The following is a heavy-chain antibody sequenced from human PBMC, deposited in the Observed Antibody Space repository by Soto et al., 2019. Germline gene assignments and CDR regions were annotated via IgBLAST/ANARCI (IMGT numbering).Heavy chain of an antibody. CDR3: ARGGTTSLDY. CDR1: GSSFSEYY. CDR2: INPNSGGP. D-gene: IGHD1-1*01. V-gene: IGHV1-2*02. J-gene: IGHJ4*02. Sequence: ASVKFSLKTSGSSFSEYYMHWVRHAPGQGLEWMGWINPNSGGPISAQKFQGRVTMTRDTSISTAYLELSRLRSDDTAVYYCARGGTTSLDYWGQRTQVTVSS.